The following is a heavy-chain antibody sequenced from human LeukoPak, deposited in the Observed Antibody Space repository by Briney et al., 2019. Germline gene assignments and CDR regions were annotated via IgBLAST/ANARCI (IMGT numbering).Heavy chain of an antibody. V-gene: IGHV3-53*01. D-gene: IGHD3-3*01. J-gene: IGHJ2*01. Sequence: GGSLRLSCAASGFTVSNNYMSWVRQAPGKGLEWVSVIYSGGSTYYADSVKGRFTISRDTSKNTLSLQMNSLRAEDTAVYYCARHQGVPDFYWYFDLWGRGTLLTVSS. CDR3: ARHQGVPDFYWYFDL. CDR2: IYSGGST. CDR1: GFTVSNNY.